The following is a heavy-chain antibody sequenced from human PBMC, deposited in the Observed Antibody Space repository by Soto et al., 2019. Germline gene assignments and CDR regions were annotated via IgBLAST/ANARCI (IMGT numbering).Heavy chain of an antibody. V-gene: IGHV3-66*01. D-gene: IGHD3-16*01. CDR2: IYSGGDT. CDR3: AKTLRRLPWQRLGFDY. J-gene: IGHJ4*02. CDR1: GFTVSSNY. Sequence: GGSLRLSCAASGFTVSSNYMSWVRQAPGKGLEWVSVIYSGGDTYYADSVKGRFTISRDNSKNTLYLQMNSLRAEDTAVYYSAKTLRRLPWQRLGFDYWGQGTLVTVSS.